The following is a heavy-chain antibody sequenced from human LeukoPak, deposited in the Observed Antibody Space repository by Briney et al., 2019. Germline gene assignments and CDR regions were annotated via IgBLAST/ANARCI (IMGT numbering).Heavy chain of an antibody. J-gene: IGHJ4*02. V-gene: IGHV3-23*01. CDR1: GFTFSSYA. CDR3: AILYSTNY. Sequence: GRSLRLSCAASGFTFSSYAMTWVRQAPGKGLEWVSGISNSGGFTYYADSVKGRLTISRDNSKNTLYLQMNSLRAEDTALYYCAILYSTNYWGQGTLVTVSS. D-gene: IGHD6-13*01. CDR2: ISNSGGFT.